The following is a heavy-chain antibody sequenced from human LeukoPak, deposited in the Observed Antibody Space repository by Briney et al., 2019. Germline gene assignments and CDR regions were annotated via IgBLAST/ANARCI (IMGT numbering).Heavy chain of an antibody. Sequence: GESLKISCKGSGYRFTSYWIGWVRQMPGKGLEWMGLIYPGDSDTRYSPSFRGQVTISADKSISTAYLQWSSLKASDTAMYYCAIGGDSSICCYRCFNSWGQGTLVTVSS. V-gene: IGHV5-51*01. CDR3: AIGGDSSICCYRCFNS. D-gene: IGHD2-2*01. CDR2: IYPGDSDT. J-gene: IGHJ4*02. CDR1: GYRFTSYW.